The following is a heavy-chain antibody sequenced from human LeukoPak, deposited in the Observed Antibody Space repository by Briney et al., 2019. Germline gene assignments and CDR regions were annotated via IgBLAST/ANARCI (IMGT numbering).Heavy chain of an antibody. V-gene: IGHV1-46*01. CDR3: ARGGPIVVVTAKVDAFDI. CDR2: INPSGGST. D-gene: IGHD2-21*02. J-gene: IGHJ3*02. CDR1: GYTFTSYY. Sequence: ASVKVSCKASGYTFTSYYMHWVRQAPGQGLEWMGIINPSGGSTSYAQKFQGRVTITRDTSTSTVYMELSSLRSEDTAVYYCARGGPIVVVTAKVDAFDIWGQGTMVTVSS.